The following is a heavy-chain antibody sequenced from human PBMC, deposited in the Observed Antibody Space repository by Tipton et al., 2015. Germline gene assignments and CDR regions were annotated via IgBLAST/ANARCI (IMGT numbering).Heavy chain of an antibody. V-gene: IGHV4-59*01. D-gene: IGHD1-26*01. CDR3: ARDGNPRRGPQILHTFDI. Sequence: TLSLTCTVSGGYISHYYWSWIRQSPGKGLEWIAYIYSSGSTNYNPSLKSRVTISVDTSKNQFSLKLRSVTAADTAMYYCARDGNPRRGPQILHTFDIWGRGTMVTVSS. J-gene: IGHJ3*02. CDR1: GGYISHYY. CDR2: IYSSGST.